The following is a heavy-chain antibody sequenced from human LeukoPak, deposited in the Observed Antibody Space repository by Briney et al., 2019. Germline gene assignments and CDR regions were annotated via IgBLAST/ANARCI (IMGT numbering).Heavy chain of an antibody. CDR1: GFTFSSHY. CDR3: ARVGEGAAKD. Sequence: GGSPRLSCAASGFTFSSHYMSWIRQAPGKGLEWVSVIYSGGSTYYADSVKGRFTISRDNSKNTLYLQMNSLRAEDTAVYYCARVGEGAAKDWGQGTLVTVSS. J-gene: IGHJ4*02. CDR2: IYSGGST. D-gene: IGHD1-26*01. V-gene: IGHV3-53*01.